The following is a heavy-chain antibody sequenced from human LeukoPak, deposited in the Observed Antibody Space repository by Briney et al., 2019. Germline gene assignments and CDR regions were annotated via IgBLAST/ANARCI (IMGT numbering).Heavy chain of an antibody. J-gene: IGHJ4*02. V-gene: IGHV3-53*01. CDR3: ARDYPSIKYRAGFDY. CDR1: GFTVSSNY. Sequence: GGSLRLSCAASGFTVSSNYMSWVRQAPGKGLEWVSVIYSADNTYYADSVKGRFTISRDNSKNTLYLQMNSLRAEDTAVYYCARDYPSIKYRAGFDYWGQGTLVTVSS. D-gene: IGHD6-6*01. CDR2: IYSADNT.